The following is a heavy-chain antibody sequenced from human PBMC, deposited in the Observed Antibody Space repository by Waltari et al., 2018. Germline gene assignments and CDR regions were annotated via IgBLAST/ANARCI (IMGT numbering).Heavy chain of an antibody. D-gene: IGHD3-22*01. CDR3: AAAPFYYYDSSGQSLDY. J-gene: IGHJ4*02. CDR2: IVVGSGNT. Sequence: QMQLVQSGPEVKKPGTSVKVSCKASGFTFTSSAVQWVRQARGQRLEWIGWIVVGSGNTNYAQKFQERVTITRDMSTSTAYMELSSLRSEDTAVYYWAAAPFYYYDSSGQSLDYWGQGTLVTVSS. V-gene: IGHV1-58*01. CDR1: GFTFTSSA.